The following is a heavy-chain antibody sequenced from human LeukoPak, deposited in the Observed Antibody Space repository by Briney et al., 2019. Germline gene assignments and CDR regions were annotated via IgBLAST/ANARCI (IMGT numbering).Heavy chain of an antibody. CDR1: GFTVSSNY. CDR3: ARDPSSGWYLKGWFDP. Sequence: GGSLRLSCAASGFTVSSNYMTWVRQAPGKGLEWVSVIYSGGGTYYADSVKGRFTISRDNFKNTLYLQMNSLRAEDTAVYYCARDPSSGWYLKGWFDPWGQGTLVTVSS. J-gene: IGHJ5*02. D-gene: IGHD6-19*01. CDR2: IYSGGGT. V-gene: IGHV3-53*01.